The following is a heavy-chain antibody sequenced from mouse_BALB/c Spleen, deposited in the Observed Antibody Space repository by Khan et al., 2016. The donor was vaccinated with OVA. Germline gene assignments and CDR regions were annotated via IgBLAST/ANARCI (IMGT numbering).Heavy chain of an antibody. CDR3: ARKYYYDYDPFPY. CDR2: ISYSGNT. D-gene: IGHD2-4*01. V-gene: IGHV3-2*02. Sequence: EVQLQESGPGLVKPSQSLSLTCTVTGYSITSEYAWNWIRQFPGNKLEWMGYISYSGNTRYNPSLKSRISITRDTSKNQFFLQLNSVTIEDTATYYCARKYYYDYDPFPYWGQGTLVTVSA. CDR1: GYSITSEYA. J-gene: IGHJ3*01.